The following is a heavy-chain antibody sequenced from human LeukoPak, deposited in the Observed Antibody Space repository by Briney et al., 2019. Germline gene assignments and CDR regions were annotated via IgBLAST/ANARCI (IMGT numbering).Heavy chain of an antibody. D-gene: IGHD6-19*01. CDR2: ISGSGGST. CDR1: GFTFSSYA. Sequence: GGSLRLSCAASGFTFSSYAMSWVRQAPGKGLEWVSAISGSGGSTYYADSVKGRFTISRDNSKNTLYLQMNSLRAEDTALYYCAKDRSSGWEGYDAFDIWGQGTMVTVSS. J-gene: IGHJ3*02. CDR3: AKDRSSGWEGYDAFDI. V-gene: IGHV3-23*01.